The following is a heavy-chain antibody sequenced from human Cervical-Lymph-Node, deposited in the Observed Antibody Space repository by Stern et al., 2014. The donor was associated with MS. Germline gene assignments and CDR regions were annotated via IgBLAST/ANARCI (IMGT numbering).Heavy chain of an antibody. D-gene: IGHD3-3*01. V-gene: IGHV1-46*01. CDR1: GYTFTSYY. J-gene: IGHJ4*02. Sequence: QVQLVESGAEVKKPGASVKVSCKASGYTFTSYYMDWVRQAPGQGLEWMGKIDPSGGSTTYAQKFQGRVSMTSDTSTSTVYMELSSLRSEDTAVYYCARTFGFGLDYWGQGTLVTVSS. CDR3: ARTFGFGLDY. CDR2: IDPSGGST.